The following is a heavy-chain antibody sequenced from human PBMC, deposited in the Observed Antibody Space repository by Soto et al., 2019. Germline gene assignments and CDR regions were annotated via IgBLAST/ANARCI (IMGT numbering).Heavy chain of an antibody. Sequence: PSETLSLTCTVSGGSMSRYYWSWIRQPPGKGLEWIGYIYYSGHTNSNPSLKSRVTISVDTSKNQFSLKLSSVTAADTDVYYCARGIATTEMDVWGQGTTVTVSS. V-gene: IGHV4-59*01. CDR2: IYYSGHT. CDR3: ARGIATTEMDV. D-gene: IGHD6-13*01. J-gene: IGHJ6*02. CDR1: GGSMSRYY.